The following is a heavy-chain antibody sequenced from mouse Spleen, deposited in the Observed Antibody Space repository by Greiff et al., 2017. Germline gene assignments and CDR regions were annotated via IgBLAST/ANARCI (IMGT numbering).Heavy chain of an antibody. CDR1: GYTFTSYW. CDR3: ARWGNYWYFDV. Sequence: QVQLKESGAELAKPGASVKLSCKASGYTFTSYWMHWVKQRPGQGLEWIGYINPSSGYTKYNQKFKDKTTLTADKSSSTAYMQLSSLTSEDSSVYYWARWGNYWYFDVWGAGTTVTVSS. D-gene: IGHD2-1*01. V-gene: IGHV1-7*01. CDR2: INPSSGYT. J-gene: IGHJ1*01.